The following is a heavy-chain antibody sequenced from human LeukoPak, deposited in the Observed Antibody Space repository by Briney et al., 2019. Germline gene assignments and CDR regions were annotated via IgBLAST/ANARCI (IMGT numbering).Heavy chain of an antibody. D-gene: IGHD1-1*01. CDR1: GFTFSSYV. J-gene: IGHJ4*02. CDR2: ISGSGGST. CDR3: AKAGSGYYFDY. Sequence: PGGSLRLSCAASGFTFSSYVMTWVRQAPGKGLEWVSAISGSGGSTYYADPVKGHFTISRDNSKKTLYLQMNSLRAEDTAVYYCAKAGSGYYFDYWGQGTLVTVSS. V-gene: IGHV3-23*01.